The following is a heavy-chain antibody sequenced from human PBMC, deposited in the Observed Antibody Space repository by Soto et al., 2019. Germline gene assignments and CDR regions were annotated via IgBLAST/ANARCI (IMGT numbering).Heavy chain of an antibody. CDR3: ARSIVVVTALDY. V-gene: IGHV1-18*01. CDR2: ISAYSGNT. CDR1: GYTFTSYG. J-gene: IGHJ4*02. Sequence: ASVKVSCKASGYTFTSYGISWVRQAPGQGLEWMGWISAYSGNTNYAQKFQGRVTITRDTSASTAYMELSSLRSEDTAVYYCARSIVVVTALDYWGQGTLVTVSS. D-gene: IGHD2-21*02.